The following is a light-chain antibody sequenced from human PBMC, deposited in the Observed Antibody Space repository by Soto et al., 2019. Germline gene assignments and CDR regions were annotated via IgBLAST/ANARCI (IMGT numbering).Light chain of an antibody. CDR1: QSVSSN. V-gene: IGKV3-15*01. CDR2: AAS. CDR3: QYQGS. Sequence: EIMMTQSPGTLSASPGERATLSCRASQSVSSNLAWYQQKPGQAPRLLIYAASTRATGVPARFSGSGSGTEFTLTISSLQSEDFAVYYCQYQGSFGQGTKVEIK. J-gene: IGKJ1*01.